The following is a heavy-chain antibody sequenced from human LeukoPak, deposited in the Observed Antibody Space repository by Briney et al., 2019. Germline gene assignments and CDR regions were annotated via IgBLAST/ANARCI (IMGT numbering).Heavy chain of an antibody. J-gene: IGHJ4*02. CDR3: AKNFDSSGYLGFPDY. D-gene: IGHD3-22*01. CDR2: ITWDGGST. Sequence: GGSLRLSCAASGFTFDDYAMHWVRQAPGKSLEWVSLITWDGGSTYVAASVKGRFTISRDNSENSLYLQMNSLRVEDTAFYYCAKNFDSSGYLGFPDYWGQGTLVTVSS. V-gene: IGHV3-43D*03. CDR1: GFTFDDYA.